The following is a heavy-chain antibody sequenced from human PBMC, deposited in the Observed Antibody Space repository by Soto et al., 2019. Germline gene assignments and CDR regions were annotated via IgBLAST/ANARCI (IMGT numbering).Heavy chain of an antibody. J-gene: IGHJ3*02. CDR3: ARDQGATAYYAFDI. V-gene: IGHV4-31*03. Sequence: TSENLSLTCTVSGGSISRGGYYWSWVRQHPGKGLEWIGYIYYSGSTYYNPSLKSRVTISVDTSKNQFSLKLSSVTAADTAVYYCARDQGATAYYAFDIWGQGTMVTVSS. D-gene: IGHD1-26*01. CDR2: IYYSGST. CDR1: GGSISRGGYY.